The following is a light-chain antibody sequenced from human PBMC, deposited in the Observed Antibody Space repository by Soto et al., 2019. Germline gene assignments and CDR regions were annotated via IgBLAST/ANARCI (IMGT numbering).Light chain of an antibody. CDR2: GAS. J-gene: IGKJ1*01. V-gene: IGKV1-39*01. CDR3: QQSNTYSWT. CDR1: QSISRY. Sequence: DIQMTPSPSSLSASVGDRVTITCRASQSISRYLNWYQQRPGKAPEVLIFGASSVHSGVPSRFGGSGSGTDFALTISSLQPEDFATYYCQQSNTYSWTFGQGTKVDIK.